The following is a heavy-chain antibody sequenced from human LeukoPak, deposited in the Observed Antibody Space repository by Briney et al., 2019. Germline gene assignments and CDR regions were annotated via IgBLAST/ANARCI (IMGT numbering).Heavy chain of an antibody. CDR2: ISSSSSTI. CDR3: ARGTYYDFWSGYYTLHY. V-gene: IGHV3-48*01. CDR1: GFTFSGYS. Sequence: GGSLRLSCAASGFTFSGYSMNWVRQAPGKGLEWVSYISSSSSTIYYADSVKGRFTISRDNAKNSLYLQMNSLRAEDTAVYYCARGTYYDFWSGYYTLHYWGQGTLVTVSS. J-gene: IGHJ4*02. D-gene: IGHD3-3*01.